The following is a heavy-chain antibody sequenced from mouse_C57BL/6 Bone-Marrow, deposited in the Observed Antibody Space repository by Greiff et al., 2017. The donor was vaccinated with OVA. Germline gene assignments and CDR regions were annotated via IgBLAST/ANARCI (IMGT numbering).Heavy chain of an antibody. Sequence: VQLLESGPGLVKPSQSLFLTCSITGFPITSGYYWIWIRQPPGKPLEWMGYITHSGETFYNPSLQSPISITIETSKNQFFLQLNSVTTEDTAMYYCAGDRGYGGGYFDVWGTGTTVTVSS. CDR3: AGDRGYGGGYFDV. V-gene: IGHV12-3*01. J-gene: IGHJ1*03. D-gene: IGHD1-2*01. CDR1: GFPITSGYY. CDR2: ITHSGET.